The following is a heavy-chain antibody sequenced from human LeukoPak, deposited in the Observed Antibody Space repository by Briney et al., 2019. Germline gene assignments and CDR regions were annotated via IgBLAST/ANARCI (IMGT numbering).Heavy chain of an antibody. CDR3: ARGPGGYCSSTSCDKGAY. D-gene: IGHD2-2*02. CDR2: ISSSGSTI. CDR1: GFTFSDYY. Sequence: GGSLRLSCAASGFTFSDYYMSWIRQAPGKGLEWVSYISSSGSTIYYADSEKGRFTISRDNAKNSLYLQMNSLRAEDTAVYYCARGPGGYCSSTSCDKGAYWGQGTRVTVSS. V-gene: IGHV3-11*04. J-gene: IGHJ4*02.